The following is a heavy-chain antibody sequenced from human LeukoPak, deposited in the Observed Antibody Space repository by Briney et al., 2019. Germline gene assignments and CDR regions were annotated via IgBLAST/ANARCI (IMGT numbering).Heavy chain of an antibody. CDR1: GFTFSSYW. CDR3: AREEKVVITPRYYGMDV. D-gene: IGHD3-22*01. CDR2: INSDGSST. Sequence: GGSLRLSCAASGFTFSSYWMHWVRQAPGKGLVWVSGINSDGSSTSYADSVKGRFTISRDNAKNTLYLQMNSLRAEDTAVYYCAREEKVVITPRYYGMDVWGQGTTVTVSS. V-gene: IGHV3-74*01. J-gene: IGHJ6*02.